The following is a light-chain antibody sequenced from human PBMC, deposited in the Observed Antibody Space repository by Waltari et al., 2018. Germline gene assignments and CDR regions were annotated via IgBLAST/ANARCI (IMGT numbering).Light chain of an antibody. CDR2: VNSDGSH. Sequence: QLVLTQSPSASASLGASVKLTCTLSSGHSSNVIAWLQQQPEKGPRYLMKVNSDGSHSKGDKIPYRFAGSSSGAEHFLTISGLQSEDEADNYCQTGGHGTWVFGGGTKLTVL. CDR1: SGHSSNV. CDR3: QTGGHGTWV. J-gene: IGLJ3*02. V-gene: IGLV4-69*01.